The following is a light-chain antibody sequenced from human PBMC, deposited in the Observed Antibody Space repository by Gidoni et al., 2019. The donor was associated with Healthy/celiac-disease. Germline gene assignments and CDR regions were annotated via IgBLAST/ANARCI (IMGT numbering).Light chain of an antibody. CDR2: GAS. Sequence: EIVSTQSPGTLSLSPGERATLSCMASQSVSSSYLAWYPQKPGQAPRLLIYGASSRATGIPDRFSGSGSGTDFTLTISRLEPEDFAVYYCQQYGSSPLTFGGGTKVEIK. V-gene: IGKV3-20*01. CDR3: QQYGSSPLT. J-gene: IGKJ4*01. CDR1: QSVSSSY.